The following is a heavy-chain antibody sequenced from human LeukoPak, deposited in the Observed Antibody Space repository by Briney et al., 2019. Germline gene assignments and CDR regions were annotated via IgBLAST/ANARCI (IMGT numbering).Heavy chain of an antibody. Sequence: PSETLSLTCAVYGGSFSGYYWSWIRQPLGKGLEWIGEINHSGSTNYNPSLKSRVTISVDTSKNQFSLKLSSVTAADTAVYYCARGVSGSYGGGFDYWGQGTLVTVSS. CDR3: ARGVSGSYGGGFDY. D-gene: IGHD1-26*01. CDR1: GGSFSGYY. J-gene: IGHJ4*02. CDR2: INHSGST. V-gene: IGHV4-34*01.